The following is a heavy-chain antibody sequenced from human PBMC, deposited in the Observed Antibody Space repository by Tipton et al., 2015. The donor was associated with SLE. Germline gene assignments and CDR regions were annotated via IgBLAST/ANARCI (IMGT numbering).Heavy chain of an antibody. V-gene: IGHV3-7*03. CDR3: AGGLGNFDY. CDR2: IKEDGSEK. Sequence: GSLRLSCATSGFTFTSYWMSWVRQAPGKGLEWVANIKEDGSEKYYVDSVKGRFTISRHNSKNTLYLQMNSLRAEDTAVYYCAGGLGNFDYWGQGTLVTVSS. D-gene: IGHD3/OR15-3a*01. J-gene: IGHJ4*02. CDR1: GFTFTSYW.